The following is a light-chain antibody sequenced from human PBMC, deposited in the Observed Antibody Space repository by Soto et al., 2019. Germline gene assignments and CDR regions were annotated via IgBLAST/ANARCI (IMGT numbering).Light chain of an antibody. J-gene: IGLJ3*02. CDR2: DNN. V-gene: IGLV1-51*01. CDR3: GPWDSSLSAVGGV. CDR1: SSNIGNNY. Sequence: QSVLTQPPSVSAAPGQKVTISCSGSSSNIGNNYVSWYQQLPGTAPKLLIYDNNKRPSGIPDRFSGSKSGTSATLGITGLQTGDEADYYCGPWDSSLSAVGGVFGGGTKLTVL.